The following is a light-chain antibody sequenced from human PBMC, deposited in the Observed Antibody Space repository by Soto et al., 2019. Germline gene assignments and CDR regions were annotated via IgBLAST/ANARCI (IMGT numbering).Light chain of an antibody. V-gene: IGKV3-20*01. CDR2: GAS. Sequence: EIVVTQSPGTLSLSPWERATLSCRASQSVSSSYLAWYQQKPGQAPRLLISGASSRATGIPDRFSGSGSGTDFTLTISRLEPEDFAVYFCQHYGSSLWTFGQGTKVDIK. J-gene: IGKJ1*01. CDR1: QSVSSSY. CDR3: QHYGSSLWT.